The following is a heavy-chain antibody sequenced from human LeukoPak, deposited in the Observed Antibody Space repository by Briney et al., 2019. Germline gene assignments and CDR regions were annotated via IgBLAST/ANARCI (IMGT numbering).Heavy chain of an antibody. CDR2: INHSGST. V-gene: IGHV4-34*01. D-gene: IGHD4-17*01. CDR1: GGPFSGYY. CDR3: ARGFDDYADYSLGY. J-gene: IGHJ4*02. Sequence: SETLSLTCAVYGGPFSGYYWSWIRQPPGKGLEWIGEINHSGSTNYNPSLKSRVTISVDTSKNQFSLKLSSVTAADTAVYYCARGFDDYADYSLGYWGQGTLVTVSS.